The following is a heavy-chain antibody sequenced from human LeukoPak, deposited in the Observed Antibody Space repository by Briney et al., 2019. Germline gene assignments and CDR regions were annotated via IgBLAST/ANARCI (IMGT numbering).Heavy chain of an antibody. V-gene: IGHV4-61*02. CDR3: ARDYYDSSGYYHYPYYYYGMDV. D-gene: IGHD3-22*01. CDR1: GGSISSGTYY. J-gene: IGHJ6*02. CDR2: IYTSGST. Sequence: PSETLSLTCTVPGGSISSGTYYWTWIRQPAGKGLAWIGRIYTSGSTNYNPSLKRRVIISVDTSKNHFSLKLTSVTAADTAVYYCARDYYDSSGYYHYPYYYYGMDVWGQGTTVTVSS.